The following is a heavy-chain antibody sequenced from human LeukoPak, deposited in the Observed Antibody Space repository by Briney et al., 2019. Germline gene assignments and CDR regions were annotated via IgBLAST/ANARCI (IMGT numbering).Heavy chain of an antibody. CDR1: GFTVSSSY. CDR3: ARVVGEAFFDY. Sequence: PGGSLRLSCAASGFTVSSSYMSWARQAPGKGLEWVSVFYSGGKTYYTDSVKGRFTISRDDSKNSLYLQMNSLKTEDTAVYYCARVVGEAFFDYWGQGTLVTVSS. CDR2: FYSGGKT. D-gene: IGHD1-26*01. V-gene: IGHV3-53*01. J-gene: IGHJ4*02.